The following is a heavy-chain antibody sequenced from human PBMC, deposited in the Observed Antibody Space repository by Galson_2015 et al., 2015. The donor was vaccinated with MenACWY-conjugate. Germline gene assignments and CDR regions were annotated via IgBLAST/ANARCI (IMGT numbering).Heavy chain of an antibody. V-gene: IGHV3-48*01. CDR2: ITGSRSVI. CDR1: GFTFSSHS. J-gene: IGHJ4*02. Sequence: SLRLSCAGSGFTFSSHSMHWVRQAPGKGLEWLSYITGSRSVIYYADSVKGRFTISRDNAKNSLYLQMNSLRVEDTAVYYCAKVTPDFGYWGQGTLVTVSS. D-gene: IGHD1-14*01. CDR3: AKVTPDFGY.